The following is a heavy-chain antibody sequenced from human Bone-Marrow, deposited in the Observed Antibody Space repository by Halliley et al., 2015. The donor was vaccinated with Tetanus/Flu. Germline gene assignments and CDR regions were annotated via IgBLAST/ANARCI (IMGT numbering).Heavy chain of an antibody. CDR1: RGSVSSGGYH. CDR3: AREGGAVAGRFDF. D-gene: IGHD6-19*01. CDR2: IHFTGTT. Sequence: TLSLTCSVSRGSVSSGGYHWSWIRQTPGRGLEWIGYIHFTGTTKYNPSLKSRVSISADMSKKQLSLNLRSVTAADTAVYYCAREGGAVAGRFDFWGQGTLVPVSS. J-gene: IGHJ4*02. V-gene: IGHV4-61*08.